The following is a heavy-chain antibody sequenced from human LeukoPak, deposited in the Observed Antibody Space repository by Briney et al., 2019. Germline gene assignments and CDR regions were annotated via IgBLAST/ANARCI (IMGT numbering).Heavy chain of an antibody. J-gene: IGHJ6*03. CDR3: ARGRLDTAMVRYYYYYMDV. V-gene: IGHV4-4*07. Sequence: SETLSLTCTVSGGSISSYYWSWIRQPAGKGLEWIGRIYTSGSTNYNPSLKSRVTISVDTSKNQFSLKLSSVTAADTAVYYCARGRLDTAMVRYYYYYMDVWGKGTMVTVSS. CDR1: GGSISSYY. CDR2: IYTSGST. D-gene: IGHD5-18*01.